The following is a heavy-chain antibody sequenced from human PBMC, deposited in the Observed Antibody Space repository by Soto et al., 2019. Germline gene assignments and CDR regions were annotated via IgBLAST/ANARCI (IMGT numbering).Heavy chain of an antibody. Sequence: PGGSLRLSCAASGFTFSSYGIHWVRQAPGEGLVWVSRISGDGVHTDYAESVKGRFTVSRDIAKSTGYLQMNNLRAEDTAIYYCARLGFVGEGDFWGQGILVTVSS. D-gene: IGHD3-16*01. CDR3: ARLGFVGEGDF. V-gene: IGHV3-74*01. CDR2: ISGDGVHT. J-gene: IGHJ4*02. CDR1: GFTFSSYG.